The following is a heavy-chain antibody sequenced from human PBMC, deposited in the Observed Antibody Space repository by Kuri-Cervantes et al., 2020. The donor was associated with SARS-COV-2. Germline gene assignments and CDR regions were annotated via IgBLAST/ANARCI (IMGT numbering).Heavy chain of an antibody. V-gene: IGHV4-61*09. Sequence: SETLSLTCTVSGGSISSGSYYWSWIRQPAGKGLEWIGYIYTSGSTNYNPSLKSRVTISVDTSKNQFSLKLSSVTAADTAVYYCARGLAARPTKLFSGVDYWGQGTLVTVSS. D-gene: IGHD6-6*01. CDR3: ARGLAARPTKLFSGVDY. CDR1: GGSISSGSYY. CDR2: IYTSGST. J-gene: IGHJ4*02.